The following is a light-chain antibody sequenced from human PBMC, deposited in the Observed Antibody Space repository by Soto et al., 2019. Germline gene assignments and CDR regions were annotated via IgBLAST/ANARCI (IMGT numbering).Light chain of an antibody. V-gene: IGKV3-20*01. CDR2: GAS. CDR3: QQFGGSPQT. Sequence: EFVLTQSPGTLSLSPGEGATLSCRASQSVSSYLAWYQQKPGQAPRLLIYGASSRATGIPDRFSGSGSGTDFTLTISRLEPEDFAVYYCQQFGGSPQTFGQGTKVDIK. J-gene: IGKJ1*01. CDR1: QSVSSY.